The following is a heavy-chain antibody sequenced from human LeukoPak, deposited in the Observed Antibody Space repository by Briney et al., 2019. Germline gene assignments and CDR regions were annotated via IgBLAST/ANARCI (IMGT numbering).Heavy chain of an antibody. D-gene: IGHD2-21*02. CDR3: AKDESECGGACYRRLY. CDR1: GFTFNNYA. J-gene: IGHJ4*02. CDR2: ISGSGGGT. Sequence: QPGGSLRLSCVVSGFTFNNYAMSWVRQAPGKGLEWVSTISGSGGGTYYADSVKGRFTISRDNSKNILYLQMNSLRAEDTAVYYCAKDESECGGACYRRLYWGQGTLVPVSS. V-gene: IGHV3-23*01.